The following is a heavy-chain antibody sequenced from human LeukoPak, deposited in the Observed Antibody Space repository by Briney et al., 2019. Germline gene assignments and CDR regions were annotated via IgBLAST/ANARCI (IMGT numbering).Heavy chain of an antibody. D-gene: IGHD6-6*01. CDR2: ISSSSSYI. CDR3: VKDQLEYSFNWFDP. CDR1: GFTFSSYS. J-gene: IGHJ5*02. Sequence: GGSLRLSCAASGFTFSSYSMNWVRQAPGKGLEWVSSISSSSSYIYYADSVKGRFTISRDNSKNTLYLQMSSLRAEDTAVYYCVKDQLEYSFNWFDPWGQGTLVTVSS. V-gene: IGHV3-21*01.